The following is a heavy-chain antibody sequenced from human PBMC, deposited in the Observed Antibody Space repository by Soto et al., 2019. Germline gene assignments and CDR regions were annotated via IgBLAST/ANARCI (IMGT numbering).Heavy chain of an antibody. D-gene: IGHD2-8*02. Sequence: HPGGSLRLSCAASGFTFSSYAMSWVRQAPGKGLEWVSAISGSGGSTYYADSVKGRFTISRDNSKNTLYLQMNSLRAEDTAVYYCAKVPWSEDYYYYYMDVWGKGTTVTVSS. V-gene: IGHV3-23*01. CDR2: ISGSGGST. CDR3: AKVPWSEDYYYYYMDV. CDR1: GFTFSSYA. J-gene: IGHJ6*03.